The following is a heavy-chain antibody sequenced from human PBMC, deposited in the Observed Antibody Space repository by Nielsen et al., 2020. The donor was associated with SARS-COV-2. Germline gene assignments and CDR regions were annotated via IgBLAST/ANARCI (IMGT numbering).Heavy chain of an antibody. CDR1: GGSISSGGYY. CDR3: SSSVLRSFNWFFFYPEDNPSPSDAFDI. V-gene: IGHV4-30-4*08. J-gene: IGHJ3*02. Sequence: SETLSLTCTVSGGSISSGGYYWSWIRQHPGKGLEWIGYIYYSGSTYYNPSLKSRVTISVDTSKNQSSLKLSSVTAADTAVYSCSSSVLRSFNWFFFYPEDNPSPSDAFDIWGQGTMVTVSS. D-gene: IGHD3-9*01. CDR2: IYYSGST.